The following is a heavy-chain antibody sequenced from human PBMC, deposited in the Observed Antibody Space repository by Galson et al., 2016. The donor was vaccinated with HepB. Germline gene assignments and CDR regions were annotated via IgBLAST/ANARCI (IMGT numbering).Heavy chain of an antibody. D-gene: IGHD5-24*01. J-gene: IGHJ4*02. CDR2: VSTDGRST. Sequence: SLRLSCAASGFSLSRYWMHWVRQAPGKGPVWVSRVSTDGRSTNYADSVKGRFTISRDNAKNTLYLQMNSLRVEDTAVYYCAASPRGWLQHDFWGQGTLVTVAS. CDR1: GFSLSRYW. CDR3: AASPRGWLQHDF. V-gene: IGHV3-74*01.